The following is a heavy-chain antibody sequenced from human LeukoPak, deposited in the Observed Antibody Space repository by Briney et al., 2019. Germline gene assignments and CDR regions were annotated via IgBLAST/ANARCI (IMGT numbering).Heavy chain of an antibody. CDR1: GFTFSSYS. V-gene: IGHV3-23*01. D-gene: IGHD3-22*01. CDR2: ISGSGGST. J-gene: IGHJ4*02. CDR3: AKDLFYDSSGYYLRFDS. Sequence: GGSLRLSCAASGFTFSSYSMNWVRQAPGKGLEWVSAISGSGGSTYYADSVKGRFTISRDNSKNTLYLQMNSLRAEDTAVYYCAKDLFYDSSGYYLRFDSWGQGTLITVSS.